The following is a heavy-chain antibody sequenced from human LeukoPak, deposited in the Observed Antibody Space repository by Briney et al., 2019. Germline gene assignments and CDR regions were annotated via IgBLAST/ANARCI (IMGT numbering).Heavy chain of an antibody. V-gene: IGHV1-69*13. CDR2: IIPIFGTA. CDR3: ARWSIAARFDYYYGMDV. Sequence: SVTVSCTASGGTFSSYAISWVRQAPGQGLEWMGGIIPIFGTANYAQKFQGRVTITADESTSTAYMELSSLRSEDTAVYYCARWSIAARFDYYYGMDVWGQGTTVTVSS. CDR1: GGTFSSYA. D-gene: IGHD6-6*01. J-gene: IGHJ6*02.